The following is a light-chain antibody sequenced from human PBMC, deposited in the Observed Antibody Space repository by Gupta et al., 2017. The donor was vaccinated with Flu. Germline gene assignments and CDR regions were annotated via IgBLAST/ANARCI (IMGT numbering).Light chain of an antibody. Sequence: DIELTQSPSTLSASVGDRVTITCRASQNITNWLAWFQQKPGKAPKLLIYKASRVENGVPSRFSGSGSEAEFTLTISSLQPDDFATYYCQQENHSPYTFGQGTKVEIK. J-gene: IGKJ2*01. CDR3: QQENHSPYT. CDR1: QNITNW. CDR2: KAS. V-gene: IGKV1-5*03.